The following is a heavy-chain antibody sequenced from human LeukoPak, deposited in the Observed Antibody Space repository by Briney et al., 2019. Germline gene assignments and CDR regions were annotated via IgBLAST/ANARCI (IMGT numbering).Heavy chain of an antibody. V-gene: IGHV4-59*01. J-gene: IGHJ4*02. D-gene: IGHD3-22*01. CDR3: ARVGDYYDSSGYYYGWAFDY. CDR2: IYYSGST. Sequence: SETLSLTCTVSGGSISSYYWSWIRQPPGKGLEWIGYIYYSGSTNYNPSLKSRVTISVDTSKNQFSLKLSSVTAADTAVYYCARVGDYYDSSGYYYGWAFDYWGQGTLVTVSS. CDR1: GGSISSYY.